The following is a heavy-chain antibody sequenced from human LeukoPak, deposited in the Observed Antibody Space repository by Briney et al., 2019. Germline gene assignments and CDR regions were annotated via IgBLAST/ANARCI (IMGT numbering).Heavy chain of an antibody. Sequence: GGSLRLSCSASGFVFSIYTMYWVRQAPGKGPEYVSTISGSGNGASTYSADSVKGRFTISRDDSKSILYLQMNGLRSEDTAVYYCVKDFGRVRGTPDSWGQGTLVTVSP. V-gene: IGHV3-64D*06. CDR2: ISGSGNGAST. D-gene: IGHD3-16*01. J-gene: IGHJ4*02. CDR1: GFVFSIYT. CDR3: VKDFGRVRGTPDS.